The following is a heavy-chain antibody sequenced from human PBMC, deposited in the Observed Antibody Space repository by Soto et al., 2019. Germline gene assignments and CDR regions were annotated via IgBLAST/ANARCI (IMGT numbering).Heavy chain of an antibody. CDR1: GFIVSNNY. CDR3: ARDSYDYGSMDV. V-gene: IGHV3-53*01. CDR2: IYTGGRV. J-gene: IGHJ6*02. Sequence: GGSLRLSCAASGFIVSNNYMNWVRQAPGKGLEWVSAIYTGGRVNYADSVKGRFTISRDNSKNTLILQMNSLRVEDTAVYYCARDSYDYGSMDVWGQGTTVTVSS. D-gene: IGHD3-16*01.